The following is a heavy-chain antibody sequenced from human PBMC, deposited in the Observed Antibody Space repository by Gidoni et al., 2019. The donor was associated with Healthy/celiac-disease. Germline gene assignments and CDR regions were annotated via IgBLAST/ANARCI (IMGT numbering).Heavy chain of an antibody. J-gene: IGHJ4*02. CDR1: GFTFSSYS. Sequence: EVQLVESGGGLVKPGGSLRLSCAASGFTFSSYSMNWVRQAPGKGLAWVSSISSSSSYIYYADSVKGRFTISRDNAKNSLYLQMNSLRAEDTAVYYCARDFTMIVVAPDYWGQGTLVTVSS. CDR2: ISSSSSYI. V-gene: IGHV3-21*01. CDR3: ARDFTMIVVAPDY. D-gene: IGHD3-22*01.